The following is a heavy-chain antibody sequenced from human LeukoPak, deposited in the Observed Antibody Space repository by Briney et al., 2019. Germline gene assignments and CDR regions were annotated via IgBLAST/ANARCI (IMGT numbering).Heavy chain of an antibody. CDR3: ARGNSRDTAMVTWFDP. D-gene: IGHD5-18*01. Sequence: ASVKVSCKASGYTFIGYYMHWVRQAPGQGLEWMGRINPNSGGTNYAQKFQGRVTMTRDTSISTAYMELSRLRSDDTAVYYCARGNSRDTAMVTWFDPWGQGTLVTVSS. CDR2: INPNSGGT. CDR1: GYTFIGYY. V-gene: IGHV1-2*06. J-gene: IGHJ5*02.